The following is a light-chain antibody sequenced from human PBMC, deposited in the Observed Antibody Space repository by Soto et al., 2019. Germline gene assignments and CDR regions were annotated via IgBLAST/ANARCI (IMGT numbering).Light chain of an antibody. J-gene: IGLJ3*02. Sequence: QSVLTQPPSASGTPGQRVTISCSGSSSNIGSETVNWYQQVPGTAPKLLIYANNQRPSGVPDRFAVSKSGTSASLAIGGLQSEDEADYYCAAWDDSLKGWVFGGGTTLTAL. V-gene: IGLV1-44*01. CDR3: AAWDDSLKGWV. CDR2: ANN. CDR1: SSNIGSET.